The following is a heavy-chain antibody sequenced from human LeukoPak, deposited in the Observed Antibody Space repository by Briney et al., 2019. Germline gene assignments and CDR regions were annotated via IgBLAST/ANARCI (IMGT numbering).Heavy chain of an antibody. CDR3: ARAPSHIGPNDY. V-gene: IGHV4-59*12. CDR1: GGTISSYY. J-gene: IGHJ4*02. Sequence: SETLSLTCTVSGGTISSYYWSWIRQAPGKGLEWIGDIYYSGSTNYDPSLKSRVTISVDTSKNQFSLKLSSVTAADTAVYYCARAPSHIGPNDYWGQGTLVTVSS. CDR2: IYYSGST.